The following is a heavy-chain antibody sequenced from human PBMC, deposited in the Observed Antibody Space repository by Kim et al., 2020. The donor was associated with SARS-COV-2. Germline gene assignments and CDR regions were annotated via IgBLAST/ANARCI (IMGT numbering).Heavy chain of an antibody. CDR1: GFTFSSYA. V-gene: IGHV3-64D*06. CDR2: ISSNGGST. D-gene: IGHD5-12*01. J-gene: IGHJ4*02. Sequence: GGSLRLSCSASGFTFSSYAMHWVRQAPGKGLEYVSAISSNGGSTYYADSVKGRFTISRDNSKNTLYLQMSSLRAEDTAVYYCVKEDGGYARSFDYWGQGTLVTVSS. CDR3: VKEDGGYARSFDY.